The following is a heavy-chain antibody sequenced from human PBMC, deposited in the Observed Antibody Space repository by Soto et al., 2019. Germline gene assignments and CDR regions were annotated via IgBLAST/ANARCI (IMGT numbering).Heavy chain of an antibody. D-gene: IGHD3-3*01. CDR2: ISGSGGST. J-gene: IGHJ4*02. V-gene: IGHV3-23*01. CDR1: GFTFSSYA. CDR3: AKSNLRYDFWSGYSAPPFDY. Sequence: GSLRLSCAASGFTFSSYAMSWVRQAPGKGLEWVSAISGSGGSTYYADSVKGRFTISRDNSKNTLYLQMNSLRAEDTAVYYCAKSNLRYDFWSGYSAPPFDYWGQGTLVTVSS.